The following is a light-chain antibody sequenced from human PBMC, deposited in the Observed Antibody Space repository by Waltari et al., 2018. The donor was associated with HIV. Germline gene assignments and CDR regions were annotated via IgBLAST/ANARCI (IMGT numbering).Light chain of an antibody. CDR1: SSDIGTYNR. CDR2: EVT. CDR3: SSYTSSSTWV. J-gene: IGLJ3*02. Sequence: GSPGQSLTISCTGTSSDIGTYNRVSWYQQPPGTAPKLLIYEVTNRPSGVPDRFSGSKSGNTASLTISGLQAEDEAAYYCSSYTSSSTWVFGGGTKLTVL. V-gene: IGLV2-18*02.